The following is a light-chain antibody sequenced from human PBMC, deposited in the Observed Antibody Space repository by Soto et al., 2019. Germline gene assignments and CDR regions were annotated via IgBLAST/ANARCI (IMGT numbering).Light chain of an antibody. CDR2: EVV. V-gene: IGLV2-8*01. CDR1: KNDIGVYDF. J-gene: IGLJ1*01. CDR3: KSYAGSNTYV. Sequence: QSALTQPASASGSPGQSVTISCTGTKNDIGVYDFVSWYQHHPGKAPRLIIYEVVQRPSGVPDRFSGSKSGNTASLTVSGLQAADEADYFCKSYAGSNTYVFGSGTKVTGL.